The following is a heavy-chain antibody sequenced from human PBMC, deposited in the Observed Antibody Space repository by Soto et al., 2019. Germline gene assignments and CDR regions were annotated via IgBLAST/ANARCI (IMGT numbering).Heavy chain of an antibody. D-gene: IGHD2-2*01. Sequence: GASVKVSCKASGGTFSSYAISWVRQAPGQGLEWMRGIIPIFGTANYAQKFQGRVTITADESTSTAYMELSSLRSEDTAVYYCARDSRWYQLDWAITHRNYYGMDVWGQGTTVTVSS. CDR1: GGTFSSYA. V-gene: IGHV1-69*13. CDR3: ARDSRWYQLDWAITHRNYYGMDV. J-gene: IGHJ6*02. CDR2: IIPIFGTA.